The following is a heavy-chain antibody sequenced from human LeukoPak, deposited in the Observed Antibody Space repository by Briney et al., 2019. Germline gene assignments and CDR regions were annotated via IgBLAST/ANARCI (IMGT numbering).Heavy chain of an antibody. V-gene: IGHV3-30*03. Sequence: PGGSLRLSCAASGFTFSNYGLHWVRQAPGKGLEWVALISYDGKSNKYYADSVKGRFTISRDNSKNTLYLQMNSLRAEDTAVYYCARSVRVAAAGTGNDAFDIWGQGTMVTVSS. CDR1: GFTFSNYG. J-gene: IGHJ3*02. D-gene: IGHD6-13*01. CDR2: ISYDGKSNK. CDR3: ARSVRVAAAGTGNDAFDI.